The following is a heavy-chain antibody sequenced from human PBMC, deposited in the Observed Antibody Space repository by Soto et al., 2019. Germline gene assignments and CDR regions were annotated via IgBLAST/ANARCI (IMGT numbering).Heavy chain of an antibody. CDR2: ISGSGGST. V-gene: IGHV3-23*01. CDR1: GFTFSSYA. D-gene: IGHD2-2*01. Sequence: PGGSLRLSCAASGFTFSSYAMSWVRQAPGKGLEWVSAISGSGGSTYYADSVKGRFTISRDNSKNTLYLQMNSLRAEDTAVYYCAKGGHSAIPAAMGILDYWGQGTLVTVSS. CDR3: AKGGHSAIPAAMGILDY. J-gene: IGHJ4*02.